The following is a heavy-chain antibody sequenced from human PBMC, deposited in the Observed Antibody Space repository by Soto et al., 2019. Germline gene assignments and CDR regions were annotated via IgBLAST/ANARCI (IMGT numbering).Heavy chain of an antibody. J-gene: IGHJ2*01. V-gene: IGHV3-23*01. CDR3: AKTLLRWYFGL. D-gene: IGHD2-15*01. Sequence: DVQLLESGGGLVQPGGSLRLSCAASGFTFSSYGISWVRQAPGKGLEWVSAISGSGDSTYYADSVKGRFTISRDNSKNTLYLQMNSLRAEDTAVYYCAKTLLRWYFGLWGRGTLVTVSS. CDR2: ISGSGDST. CDR1: GFTFSSYG.